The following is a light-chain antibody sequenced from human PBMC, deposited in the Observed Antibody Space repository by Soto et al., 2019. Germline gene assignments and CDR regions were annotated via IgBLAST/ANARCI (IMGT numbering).Light chain of an antibody. CDR3: QSYDSSLSGYV. V-gene: IGLV1-40*01. CDR2: GNS. Sequence: QCVLTQPPPMSGAPGQRVAISCTGSSSNNGAGYDVHWYQQLPGTAPKLLIYGNSNRPSGVPDRFSGSKSGTSASLAITGLQAEDEADYYCQSYDSSLSGYVFGTGTKVTVL. J-gene: IGLJ1*01. CDR1: SSNNGAGYD.